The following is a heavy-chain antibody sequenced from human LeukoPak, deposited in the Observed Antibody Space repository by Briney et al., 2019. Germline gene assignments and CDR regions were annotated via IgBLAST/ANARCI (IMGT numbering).Heavy chain of an antibody. CDR3: AKGGASVTRYVNY. CDR1: GFTFSSYS. J-gene: IGHJ4*02. Sequence: GGSLRLSCAASGFTFSSYSMQWVRQTPGKGLEWVGIMSNSGENTFYGEAVKGRFTISRDNSQNTLYLQMNSLRPEDTAVYYCAKGGASVTRYVNYWGQGTLVTVSS. CDR2: MSNSGENT. D-gene: IGHD4-17*01. V-gene: IGHV3-30*18.